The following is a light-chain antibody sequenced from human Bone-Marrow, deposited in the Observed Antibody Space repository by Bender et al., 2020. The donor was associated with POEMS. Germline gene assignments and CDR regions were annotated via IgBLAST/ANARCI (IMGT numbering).Light chain of an antibody. J-gene: IGLJ1*01. V-gene: IGLV2-14*01. CDR1: DSDVGMFNL. CDR3: SSYSSISTYV. Sequence: QSALTQPASVSGSPGQSITISCTGGDSDVGMFNLVSWYQQSPGKAPRLIIYRVINRPSGVSHRFSGSKSTNTASLTISGLQPEDEGDYYCSSYSSISTYVFGTGTRVNVL. CDR2: RVI.